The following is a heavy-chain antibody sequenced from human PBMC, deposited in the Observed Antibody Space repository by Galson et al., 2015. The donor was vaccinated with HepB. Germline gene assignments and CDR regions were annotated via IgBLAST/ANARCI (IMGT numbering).Heavy chain of an antibody. CDR2: ISYDGSNK. D-gene: IGHD6-13*01. CDR3: ARDHNSTAAAGGTGGWFDP. J-gene: IGHJ5*02. V-gene: IGHV3-30*04. CDR1: GFTFSSYA. Sequence: SLRLSCAASGFTFSSYAMHWVRQAPGKGLEWVAVISYDGSNKYYADSVKGRFTISRDNSKNTLYLQMNSLRAEDTAVYYCARDHNSTAAAGGTGGWFDPWGQGTLVTVSS.